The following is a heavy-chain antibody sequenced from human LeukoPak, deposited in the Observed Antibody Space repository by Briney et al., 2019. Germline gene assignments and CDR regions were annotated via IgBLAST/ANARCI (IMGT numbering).Heavy chain of an antibody. CDR2: ISAYNGNT. D-gene: IGHD1-26*01. V-gene: IGHV1-18*01. CDR3: ARRSFTAGRMSGDAFDI. J-gene: IGHJ3*02. Sequence: ASVKASCMASGYTFTSYGISWVRQAPGQGLEWMGWISAYNGNTNYAQKLQGRVTMTTDTSTSTAYMELRSLRSDDTAVYYCARRSFTAGRMSGDAFDIWGQGTMVTVSS. CDR1: GYTFTSYG.